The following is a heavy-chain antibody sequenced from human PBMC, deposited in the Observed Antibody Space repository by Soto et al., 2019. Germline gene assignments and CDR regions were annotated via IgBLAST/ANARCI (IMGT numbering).Heavy chain of an antibody. V-gene: IGHV4-34*01. Sequence: PSETLSLTCAVYGGSFSGYYWSWIRQPPGKGLEWIGEINHSGSTKYNPSLKSRVTISVGTSKNRFSLKLSSVTAADTAVYYCARAEFGVVILPYYYFRMDVWGQGTTVTVSS. J-gene: IGHJ6*02. CDR3: ARAEFGVVILPYYYFRMDV. D-gene: IGHD3-3*01. CDR2: INHSGST. CDR1: GGSFSGYY.